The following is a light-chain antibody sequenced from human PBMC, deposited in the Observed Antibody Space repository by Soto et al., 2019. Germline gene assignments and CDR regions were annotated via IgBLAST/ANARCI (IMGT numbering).Light chain of an antibody. Sequence: DIPMTQSPSSVSASVGDRVTITCRASQSISSWLAWYQQKPGTVPKLLIYAASSLQSGVPSRFSGSGAGTEFTLTITSLQPEDFRTYYCQQGDSFPITFGQGTRLEIK. J-gene: IGKJ5*01. CDR3: QQGDSFPIT. V-gene: IGKV1-12*01. CDR2: AAS. CDR1: QSISSW.